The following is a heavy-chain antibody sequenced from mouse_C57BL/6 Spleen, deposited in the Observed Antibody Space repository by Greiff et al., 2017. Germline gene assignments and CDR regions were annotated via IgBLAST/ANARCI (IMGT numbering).Heavy chain of an antibody. CDR1: GFTFSDYG. CDR2: ISSGSSTI. J-gene: IGHJ2*01. D-gene: IGHD1-1*01. V-gene: IGHV5-17*01. CDR3: ALTTVVATPFDY. Sequence: VQLQQSGGGLVKPGGSLKLSCAASGFTFSDYGMHWVRQAPEKGLEWVAYISSGSSTIYYADTVKGRFTISRDNAKNTLFLQMTSLRSEDTAMYYCALTTVVATPFDYWGQGTTLTVSS.